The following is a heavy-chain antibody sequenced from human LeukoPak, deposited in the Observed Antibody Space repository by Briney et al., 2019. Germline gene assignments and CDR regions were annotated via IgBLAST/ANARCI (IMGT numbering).Heavy chain of an antibody. CDR3: ARSRGVGRLNAFDI. J-gene: IGHJ3*02. CDR2: ITYSGAT. CDR1: GDSISSSTSSTTYY. Sequence: SETLSLTCTVSGDSISSSTSSTTYYWGWIRQPPGKGLEWIGSITYSGATHYNESLKSRVTISIDTSKNQFSLNLRSVTAADTAVYYCARSRGVGRLNAFDIWGLGTMVTVSS. D-gene: IGHD1-26*01. V-gene: IGHV4-39*07.